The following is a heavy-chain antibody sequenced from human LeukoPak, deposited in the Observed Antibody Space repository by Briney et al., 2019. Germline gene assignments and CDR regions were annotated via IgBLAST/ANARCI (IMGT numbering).Heavy chain of an antibody. CDR2: IYPADSDS. J-gene: IGHJ4*02. CDR1: GYSFTNHW. CDR3: ARLTGGYTSGWSGGDY. V-gene: IGHV5-51*01. Sequence: GESLKISCEGSGYSFTNHWTGWVRQMPGKGLEWMGMIYPADSDSRYSPSFQGQVTISADKSINTAYLQWSSLKASDTAMYYCARLTGGYTSGWSGGDYWGQGTLVTVSS. D-gene: IGHD6-19*01.